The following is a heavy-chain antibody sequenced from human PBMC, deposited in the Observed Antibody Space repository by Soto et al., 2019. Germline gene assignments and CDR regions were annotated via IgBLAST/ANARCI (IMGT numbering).Heavy chain of an antibody. CDR3: ARHGPTFLRTLDAFDI. CDR1: GYSFTSYW. Sequence: GESLKISCKGSGYSFTSYWIGWVRQMPGKGLEWMGIIYPGDSDTRYSPSFQGQVTISADKSISTAYLQWSSLKASDTAMYYCARHGPTFLRTLDAFDIWGQGTMVTVSS. CDR2: IYPGDSDT. D-gene: IGHD4-17*01. J-gene: IGHJ3*02. V-gene: IGHV5-51*01.